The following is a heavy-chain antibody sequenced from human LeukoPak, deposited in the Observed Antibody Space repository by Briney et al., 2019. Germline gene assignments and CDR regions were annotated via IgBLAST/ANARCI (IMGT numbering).Heavy chain of an antibody. CDR2: ISSSGSTI. CDR1: GFTFSDYY. D-gene: IGHD3-16*02. CDR3: AKAAVWGSYRNNYFDY. J-gene: IGHJ4*02. Sequence: GGSLRLSCAASGFTFSDYYMSWIRQAPGKGLEWVSYISSSGSTIYYADSVKGRFTISRDNAKNSLYLKMNSLRAEDTAVYYCAKAAVWGSYRNNYFDYWGQGTLVTVS. V-gene: IGHV3-11*01.